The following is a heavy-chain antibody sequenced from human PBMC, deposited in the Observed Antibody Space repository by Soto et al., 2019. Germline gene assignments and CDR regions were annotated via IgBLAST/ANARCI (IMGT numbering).Heavy chain of an antibody. CDR1: GFTFSSYA. D-gene: IGHD2-21*02. CDR3: AADRTYCGGDCYVD. J-gene: IGHJ4*02. Sequence: GGSLRLSCAASGFTFSSYAMSWVRQAPGKGLEWVSVISGRGDSTYYADSVKGRFTISRDNSKNTLYLQMNSLRAEDTAVYYCAADRTYCGGDCYVDWGQGTLVTVS. V-gene: IGHV3-23*01. CDR2: ISGRGDST.